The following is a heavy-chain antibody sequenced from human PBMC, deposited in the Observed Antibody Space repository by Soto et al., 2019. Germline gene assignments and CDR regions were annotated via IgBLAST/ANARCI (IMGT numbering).Heavy chain of an antibody. CDR3: ARQLGFCSSSTCYAWYDP. V-gene: IGHV4-59*08. D-gene: IGHD2-2*01. CDR1: GASISNFY. CDR2: TYYSGNT. Sequence: SATLSLTCTVSGASISNFYWSWIRQPPGKGLEWIGFTYYSGNTNYNPSLKSRATMSVDTSKNQFTLKLTSVTAADTAVYYCARQLGFCSSSTCYAWYDPWGRGTLVTVSS. J-gene: IGHJ5*02.